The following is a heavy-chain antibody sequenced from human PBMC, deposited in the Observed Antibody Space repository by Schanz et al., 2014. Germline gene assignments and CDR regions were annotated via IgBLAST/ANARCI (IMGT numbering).Heavy chain of an antibody. CDR2: ISYDGSNQ. J-gene: IGHJ4*02. V-gene: IGHV3-30*04. CDR1: GITFSDYA. CDR3: AKEESPPSLVDY. Sequence: VQLLESGGALEQPGGSLRLSCAASGITFSDYAMSWVRQAPGKGLEWVAAISYDGSNQYYTDSVKGRFTVSRDNSKNTVYLQMNSLRAEDTAVYYCAKEESPPSLVDYWGQGTLVTVSS.